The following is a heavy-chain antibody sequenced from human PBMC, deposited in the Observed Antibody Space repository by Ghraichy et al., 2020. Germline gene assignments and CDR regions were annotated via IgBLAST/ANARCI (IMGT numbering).Heavy chain of an antibody. V-gene: IGHV1-2*02. CDR2: INPNSGGT. D-gene: IGHD2-2*01. CDR3: ARDRRVVVVPAARRGNWFDP. J-gene: IGHJ5*02. CDR1: GYTFTGYY. Sequence: ASVKVSCKASGYTFTGYYMHWVRQAPGQGLEWMGWINPNSGGTNYAQKFQGRVTMTRDTSISTAYMELSRLRSDDTAVYYCARDRRVVVVPAARRGNWFDPWGQGTLVTVSS.